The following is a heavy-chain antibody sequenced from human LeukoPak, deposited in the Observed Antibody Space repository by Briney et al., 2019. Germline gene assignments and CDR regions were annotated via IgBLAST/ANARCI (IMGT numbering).Heavy chain of an antibody. CDR1: GFTFSSYA. CDR2: ISYDGSNK. Sequence: GGLRLSCAASGFTFSSYAMHWVRQAPGKGLEWVAVISYDGSNKYYADSVKGRFTISRDNSKNTLYLQMNSLRAEDTAVYYCARSEAQWFSRLWYYFDYWGQGTLVTVSS. V-gene: IGHV3-30*04. CDR3: ARSEAQWFSRLWYYFDY. D-gene: IGHD3-22*01. J-gene: IGHJ4*02.